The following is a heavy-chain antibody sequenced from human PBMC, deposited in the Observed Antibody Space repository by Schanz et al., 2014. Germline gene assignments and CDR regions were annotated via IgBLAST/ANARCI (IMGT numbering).Heavy chain of an antibody. J-gene: IGHJ3*01. CDR3: TRDRGALINHNDALDL. V-gene: IGHV3-30*04. CDR1: GFTFSSYA. Sequence: QVQLVESGGGVVQPGRSLRLSCVASGFTFSSYAMHWVRQAPGKGLEKVAVTSTDGTKTYYAASVRGRFTISRDNSKNKVYLQMNSLRSADTAVYYCTRDRGALINHNDALDLWGQGTMVSVSS. CDR2: TSTDGTKT. D-gene: IGHD3-16*01.